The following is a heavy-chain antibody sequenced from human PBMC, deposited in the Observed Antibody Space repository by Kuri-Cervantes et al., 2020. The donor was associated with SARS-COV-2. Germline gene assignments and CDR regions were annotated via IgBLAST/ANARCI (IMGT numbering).Heavy chain of an antibody. CDR3: ASQGFEYQLLYGVNFDY. J-gene: IGHJ4*02. Sequence: ASVKVSCKASGYTFTSYDINWVRQATGQGLEWMGWMNPNSGNTGYAQKFQGRVTMTRDTSISTAYMELSRLRSDDTAVYYCASQGFEYQLLYGVNFDYWGQGTRVTVSS. D-gene: IGHD2-2*02. V-gene: IGHV1-8*02. CDR1: GYTFTSYD. CDR2: MNPNSGNT.